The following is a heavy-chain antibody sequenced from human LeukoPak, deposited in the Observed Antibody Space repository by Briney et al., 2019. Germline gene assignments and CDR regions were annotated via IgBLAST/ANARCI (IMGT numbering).Heavy chain of an antibody. Sequence: PGGSLRLSCAASGFTFSSYGMSWVRQAPGKGLEWVSAISGSGGSTYYADSVKGRFTISRDNAKNSLYLQMNSLRAEDTAVYYCARDALVGSGWYFDYWGQGTLVTVSS. J-gene: IGHJ4*02. CDR2: ISGSGGST. CDR3: ARDALVGSGWYFDY. V-gene: IGHV3-23*01. CDR1: GFTFSSYG. D-gene: IGHD6-19*01.